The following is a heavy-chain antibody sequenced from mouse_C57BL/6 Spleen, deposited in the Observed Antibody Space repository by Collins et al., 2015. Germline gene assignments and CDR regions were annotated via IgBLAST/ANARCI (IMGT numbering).Heavy chain of an antibody. Sequence: GKGLEWLAHIWWDDDKYYNPALKSRLTISKDTSKNQVFLKIANVDTADTATYYCARIAGLLLETWFAYWGQGTLVTVSA. CDR3: ARIAGLLLETWFAY. D-gene: IGHD2-3*01. CDR2: IWWDDDK. V-gene: IGHV8-8*01. J-gene: IGHJ3*01.